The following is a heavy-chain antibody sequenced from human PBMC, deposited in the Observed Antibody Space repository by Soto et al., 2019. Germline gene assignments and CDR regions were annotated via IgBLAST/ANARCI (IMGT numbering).Heavy chain of an antibody. V-gene: IGHV4-39*01. Sequence: PSETLSLTCTVSGGSVTNSSYYWGWIRQSPGKGLEWIESVYYRGRSYSKSSVKSRVTISVDTSKNRFSLSLNSVTASDTAVYFCVSQRTTVPTQAYFDYWGPGALVTVSS. J-gene: IGHJ4*02. D-gene: IGHD4-17*01. CDR3: VSQRTTVPTQAYFDY. CDR1: GGSVTNSSYY. CDR2: VYYRGRS.